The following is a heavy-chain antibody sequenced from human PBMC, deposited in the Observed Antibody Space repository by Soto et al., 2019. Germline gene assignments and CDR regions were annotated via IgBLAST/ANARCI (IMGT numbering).Heavy chain of an antibody. V-gene: IGHV4-59*01. CDR3: ARKDYYGSGIYYFDY. CDR1: GGSISGYY. D-gene: IGHD3-10*01. Sequence: ETLSLTCTVSGGSISGYYWSWIRQPPGKGLEWIGYIYYSGTTSYNPSLNSRVTMSVDTSKNQFSLKVNSVTAADTAVYYCARKDYYGSGIYYFDYWGQGTLVTVSS. CDR2: IYYSGTT. J-gene: IGHJ4*02.